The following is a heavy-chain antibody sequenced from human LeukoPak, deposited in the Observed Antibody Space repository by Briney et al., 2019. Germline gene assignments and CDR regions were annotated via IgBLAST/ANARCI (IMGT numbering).Heavy chain of an antibody. V-gene: IGHV1-3*04. CDR3: ARGWLADSTVVTPYNY. Sequence: GASVKVSCKASGYTFTTYAMHWVRQAPGQRLEWMGWINNDNGKTKYSQKFQGRVTISAVESMSTVHMELSSLRSEDTAKYYCARGWLADSTVVTPYNYWGQGTVVTVSS. CDR2: INNDNGKT. J-gene: IGHJ4*02. D-gene: IGHD4-23*01. CDR1: GYTFTTYA.